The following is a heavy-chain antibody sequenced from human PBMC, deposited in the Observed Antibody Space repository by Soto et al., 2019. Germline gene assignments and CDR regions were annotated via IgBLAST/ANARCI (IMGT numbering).Heavy chain of an antibody. V-gene: IGHV1-69*06. CDR2: IIPISETT. CDR3: ARALLSHSYDSGGYDSYFHAMDV. Sequence: GASVKVSCKASGGTFSSLDLNWVRQAPGQGLEWMGGIIPISETTNYAQIFQGRVSIVADKSTSTAYMGLSRLRSEDTAVYYCARALLSHSYDSGGYDSYFHAMDVWGQGTPVTVSS. D-gene: IGHD3-22*01. CDR1: GGTFSSLD. J-gene: IGHJ6*02.